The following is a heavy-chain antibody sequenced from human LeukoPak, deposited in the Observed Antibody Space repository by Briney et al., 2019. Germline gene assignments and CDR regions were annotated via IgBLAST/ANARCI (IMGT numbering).Heavy chain of an antibody. V-gene: IGHV1-18*01. J-gene: IGHJ6*02. D-gene: IGHD3-16*02. CDR1: GYTFTSYG. CDR3: AREGKTYVWGSYRLNYGMDV. Sequence: ASVKVSCKASGYTFTSYGISWVRQAPGQGLEWMGWISAYNGNTNYARKLQGRVTMTTDTSTSTAYMKLRSLRSDDTAVYYCAREGKTYVWGSYRLNYGMDVWGQGTTVTVSS. CDR2: ISAYNGNT.